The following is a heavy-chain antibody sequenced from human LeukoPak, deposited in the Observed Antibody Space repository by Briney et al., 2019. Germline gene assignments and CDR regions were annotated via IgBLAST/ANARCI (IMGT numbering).Heavy chain of an antibody. CDR1: GGSISSYY. V-gene: IGHV4-59*12. D-gene: IGHD6-13*01. Sequence: KSSETLSLTCTVSGGSISSYYWSWIRQPPGKGLEWIGYIYYSGSTNYNPSLKSRVTISVDTSKNQFSLKLSSVTAADTAVYYCARCRSILLGYSSSWYQAFYFDYWGQGTLVTVSS. J-gene: IGHJ4*01. CDR2: IYYSGST. CDR3: ARCRSILLGYSSSWYQAFYFDY.